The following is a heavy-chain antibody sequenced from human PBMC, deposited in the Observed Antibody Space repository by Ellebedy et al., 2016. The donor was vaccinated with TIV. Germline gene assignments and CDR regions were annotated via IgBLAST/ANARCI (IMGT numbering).Heavy chain of an antibody. CDR3: ARDPRYYYGSGSSRYNWFDP. Sequence: ASVKVSCXASGYTFTTYGVSWVRQAPGQGLEWMGWISAYNGNTNYAQKLQGRVTMTTDTSTSTAYMELRSLRSDDTAVYYCARDPRYYYGSGSSRYNWFDPWGQGTLVTVSS. J-gene: IGHJ5*02. V-gene: IGHV1-18*01. CDR1: GYTFTTYG. CDR2: ISAYNGNT. D-gene: IGHD3-10*01.